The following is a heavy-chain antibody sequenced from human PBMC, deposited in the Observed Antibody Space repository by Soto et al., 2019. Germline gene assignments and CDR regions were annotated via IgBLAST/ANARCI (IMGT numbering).Heavy chain of an antibody. Sequence: QVQLVQSGAEVKKPGSSVTVSCKASGGTFSSYTISWVRQAPGQGLEWMGGIIPIFGTATYAQKLQGRVTISAYEATRTAYMELSSMRSADTAVYYCARGDHRGVKFWYFDLWGRGTLVTVSS. J-gene: IGHJ2*01. CDR1: GGTFSSYT. V-gene: IGHV1-69*12. CDR3: ARGDHRGVKFWYFDL. CDR2: IIPIFGTA. D-gene: IGHD2-21*02.